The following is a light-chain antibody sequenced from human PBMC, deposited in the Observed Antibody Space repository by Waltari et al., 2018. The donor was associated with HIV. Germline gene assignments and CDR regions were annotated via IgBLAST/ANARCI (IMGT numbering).Light chain of an antibody. V-gene: IGLV1-40*01. CDR2: GNT. CDR3: QSYDSSLSGLL. Sequence: QSALTQPPSVSGAPGQRVTISCTGSSSNIGAGSAVHWYQQLPGTAPKLPLYGNTNRPSGVPDRFSGSKSGTSASLAITGLQAEDEADYYCQSYDSSLSGLLFGGGTKLTVL. J-gene: IGLJ2*01. CDR1: SSNIGAGSA.